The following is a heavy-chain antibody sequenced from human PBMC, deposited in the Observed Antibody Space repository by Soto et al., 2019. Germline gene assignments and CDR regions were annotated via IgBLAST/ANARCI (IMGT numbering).Heavy chain of an antibody. J-gene: IGHJ4*02. CDR1: GFTFSSYA. CDR2: MSGTGGST. V-gene: IGHV3-23*01. Sequence: EVQLLESGGGLVQPGRSLRLSCAASGFTFSSYAMNWVRQAPGKGLEWVSAMSGTGGSTYYADSVKGRFTISRDNSKNTLYLQMNSRRGADTAVFYCATAGFSSGWSPSYFDYWGQGTLVTVSS. CDR3: ATAGFSSGWSPSYFDY. D-gene: IGHD6-19*01.